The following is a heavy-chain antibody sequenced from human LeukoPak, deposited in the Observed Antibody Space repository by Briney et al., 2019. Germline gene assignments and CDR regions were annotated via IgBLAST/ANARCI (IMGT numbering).Heavy chain of an antibody. V-gene: IGHV3-30*18. CDR1: GFTFSKDG. D-gene: IGHD6-13*01. CDR3: SKLRGVAAAGTGYFDP. CDR2: ISYDGSNK. Sequence: PGGSLRLSCAASGFTFSKDGMHWVCQAPGKGLEWVAVISYDGSNKYYADSVKGRFTISRDNYKNTLYLQMNSLRGEDTAVYYCSKLRGVAAAGTGYFDPWGQGTLVTVSS. J-gene: IGHJ5*01.